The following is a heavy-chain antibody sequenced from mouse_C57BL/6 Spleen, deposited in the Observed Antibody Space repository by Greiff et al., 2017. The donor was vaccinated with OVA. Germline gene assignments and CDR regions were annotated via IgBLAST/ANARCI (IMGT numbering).Heavy chain of an antibody. CDR2: IDPSDSYT. Sequence: QVQLQQPGAELVKPGASVKLSCKASGYTFTSYWMQWVKQRPGQGLEWIGEIDPSDSYTNYNQKFKGKATLTVDTSSSTAYMQLSSLTSEDSAVYYCARNRGVFDYWGQGTTLTVSS. CDR3: ARNRGVFDY. J-gene: IGHJ2*01. D-gene: IGHD3-1*01. V-gene: IGHV1-50*01. CDR1: GYTFTSYW.